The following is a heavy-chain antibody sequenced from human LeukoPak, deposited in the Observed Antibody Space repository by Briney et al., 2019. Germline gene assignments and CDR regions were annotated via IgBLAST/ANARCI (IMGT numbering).Heavy chain of an antibody. CDR3: ARVRWTVTTEAYY. J-gene: IGHJ4*02. Sequence: ASVKVSCKASGGTFNSYAITWVRQAPGQGLEWMGWINPNSGGTNYAQKFQGRVTMTRDTSISTAYMELSRLRSDDTAVYYCARVRWTVTTEAYYWGQGTLVTVSS. CDR2: INPNSGGT. V-gene: IGHV1-2*02. CDR1: GGTFNSYA. D-gene: IGHD4-17*01.